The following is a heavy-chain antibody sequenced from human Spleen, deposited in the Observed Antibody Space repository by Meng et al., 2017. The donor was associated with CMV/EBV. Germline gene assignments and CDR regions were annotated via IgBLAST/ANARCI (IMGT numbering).Heavy chain of an antibody. CDR2: INPNTGVA. V-gene: IGHV1-2*06. J-gene: IGHJ5*02. D-gene: IGHD3-10*01. CDR1: GYTLKNYY. Sequence: QVQLVQSGTEVKKPGASVRVSCKASGYTLKNYYLHWVRQAPGQGLEWMGRINPNTGVANYAQKFQGRVTMTGDTSINTAYMEVTRLRSDDTAVYFCARDASFGGNWFDPWGQGTLVTVSS. CDR3: ARDASFGGNWFDP.